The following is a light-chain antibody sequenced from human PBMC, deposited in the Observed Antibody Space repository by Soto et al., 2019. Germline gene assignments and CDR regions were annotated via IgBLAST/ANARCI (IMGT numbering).Light chain of an antibody. V-gene: IGKV1-5*03. Sequence: DIQMTQSTSTLSGAVGDRVTITCRASQTISSWLAWYQQKPGKAPKLPIYKASTLKSGVPSRFSGSGSGTEFTLTISSLQPDDFATYYCQHYNSYSEAFGQGTKVDI. CDR3: QHYNSYSEA. J-gene: IGKJ1*01. CDR2: KAS. CDR1: QTISSW.